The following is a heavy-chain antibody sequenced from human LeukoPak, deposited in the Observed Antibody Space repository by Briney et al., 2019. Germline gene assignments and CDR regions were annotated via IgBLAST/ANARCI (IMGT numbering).Heavy chain of an antibody. J-gene: IGHJ4*02. CDR1: GFTFSSYW. V-gene: IGHV3-23*01. CDR2: ISGSGGST. CDR3: AKDLQGIMIVGVFDY. Sequence: GGSLRLSCAASGFTFSSYWMSWVRQAPGKGLEWVSAISGSGGSTYYADSVKGRFTTSRDNSKNTLYLQMNSLRAEDTAVYYCAKDLQGIMIVGVFDYWGQGTLVTVSS. D-gene: IGHD3-16*01.